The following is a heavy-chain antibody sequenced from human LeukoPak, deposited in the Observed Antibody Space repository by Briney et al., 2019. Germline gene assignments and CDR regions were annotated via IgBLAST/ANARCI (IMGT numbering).Heavy chain of an antibody. CDR3: ARILSGKRDDYNMDY. CDR1: GFTFNGYS. CDR2: ISSRSTYI. D-gene: IGHD5-24*01. Sequence: GGSLRLSCSASGFTFNGYSINWVRQAPGKGLEWVSSISSRSTYIYYADSVKGRFTVSRDNAKNSLSLQMNSLRVEDTAVYYCARILSGKRDDYNMDYWGQGTLVTVSS. V-gene: IGHV3-21*01. J-gene: IGHJ4*02.